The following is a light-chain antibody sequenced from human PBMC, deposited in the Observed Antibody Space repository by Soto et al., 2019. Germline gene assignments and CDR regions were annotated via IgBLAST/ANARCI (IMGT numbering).Light chain of an antibody. CDR2: AAS. Sequence: DIQMTQSPSSLSASVGDRVSITCRASQGISNYLVWYQQKPGKVPKLVIYAASTLQSGVPSRFSGSRSGTDFTLTISSLQPDDVATYYCQKYNSAPFTFGPGTKVHIK. J-gene: IGKJ3*01. V-gene: IGKV1-27*01. CDR1: QGISNY. CDR3: QKYNSAPFT.